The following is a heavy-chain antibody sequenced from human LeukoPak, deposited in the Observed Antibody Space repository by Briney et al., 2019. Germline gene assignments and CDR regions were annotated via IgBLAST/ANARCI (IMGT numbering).Heavy chain of an antibody. D-gene: IGHD6-19*01. Sequence: PGGSLRLSCAASGFTFSSYRMNWVRRAPGKGLEWVSSISSSSSYIYYADSVKGRLTISRDNAKNSLYLQMNGLRAEDTAVYYCAREGSGVAGHFDYWGQGTLVTVSS. CDR1: GFTFSSYR. CDR2: ISSSSSYI. J-gene: IGHJ4*02. V-gene: IGHV3-21*01. CDR3: AREGSGVAGHFDY.